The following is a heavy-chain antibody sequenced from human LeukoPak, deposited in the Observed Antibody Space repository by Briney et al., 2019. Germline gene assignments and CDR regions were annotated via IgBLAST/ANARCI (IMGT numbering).Heavy chain of an antibody. CDR1: GYSFTNYW. CDR2: IDPSDSYT. D-gene: IGHD6-13*01. V-gene: IGHV5-10-1*01. Sequence: GESLRLSCKGSGYSFTNYWISWVRQMPGKGLEWMGSIDPSDSYTKYSPSFQGHVTISADKSISTAYVQWSSLKASDTAMYHCARQSSSWYQDYWGQGTLVTVSS. CDR3: ARQSSSWYQDY. J-gene: IGHJ4*02.